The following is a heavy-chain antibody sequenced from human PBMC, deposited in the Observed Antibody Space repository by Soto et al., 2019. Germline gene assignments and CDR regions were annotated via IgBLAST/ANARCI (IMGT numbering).Heavy chain of an antibody. V-gene: IGHV3-7*03. CDR3: ARVGITVRSDYYYAMDV. Sequence: EVQLVESGGGVVQPGGSLRLSCAASGFTFPDYWMSWVRQAPGKGLEWVANIKQDEGEKFYVDSVKGRFIISRDNARNLLYLQMNSLRLEDTALYYCARVGITVRSDYYYAMDVWGQGTTVTVSS. D-gene: IGHD1-20*01. CDR1: GFTFPDYW. J-gene: IGHJ6*02. CDR2: IKQDEGEK.